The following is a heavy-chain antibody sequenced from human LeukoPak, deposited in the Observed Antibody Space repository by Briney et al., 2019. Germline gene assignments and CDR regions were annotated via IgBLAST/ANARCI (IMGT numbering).Heavy chain of an antibody. J-gene: IGHJ4*02. CDR1: GYSFSNYW. V-gene: IGHV5-51*01. Sequence: GESLKISCKASGYSFSNYWIGWVRQMPGKGLEWMGIIYPGDSEIRYSPSFQGQVTISADKSISTAYLQWSSLKASDIAMYYCARKYGRGWPNWGQGTLVTVSS. CDR3: ARKYGRGWPN. D-gene: IGHD6-19*01. CDR2: IYPGDSEI.